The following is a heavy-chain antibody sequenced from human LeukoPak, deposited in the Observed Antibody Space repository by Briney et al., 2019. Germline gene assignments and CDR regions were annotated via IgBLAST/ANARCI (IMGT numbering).Heavy chain of an antibody. CDR2: INWNSGSI. Sequence: GGSLRLSCAASGFTFDDYGMSWVRQAPGKGLEWVSGINWNSGSIGYADSVKGRFTISRDNAKNSLYLQMNSLRAEDTALYYCARVAAAGNYSDYWGQGTLVTVSS. CDR3: ARVAAAGNYSDY. J-gene: IGHJ4*02. D-gene: IGHD6-13*01. CDR1: GFTFDDYG. V-gene: IGHV3-20*04.